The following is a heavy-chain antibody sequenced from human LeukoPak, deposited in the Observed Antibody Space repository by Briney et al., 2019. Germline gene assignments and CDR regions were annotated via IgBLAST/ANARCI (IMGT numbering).Heavy chain of an antibody. V-gene: IGHV4-4*07. Sequence: SETLSLTCTVSGGSISIYYWSWIRQPAGKGLEWIGRIYTSGSTNYNPSLKSRVTMSVDTSKNQFSLKLSSVTAADTAVYYCARAYYDFWSDPPALDYWGQGTLVTVSS. CDR2: IYTSGST. J-gene: IGHJ4*02. CDR3: ARAYYDFWSDPPALDY. CDR1: GGSISIYY. D-gene: IGHD3-3*01.